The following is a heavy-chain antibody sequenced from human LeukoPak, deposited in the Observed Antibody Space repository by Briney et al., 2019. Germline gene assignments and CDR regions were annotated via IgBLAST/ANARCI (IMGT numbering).Heavy chain of an antibody. V-gene: IGHV3-30-3*01. Sequence: GGSLRLSCAATGFTFSSYAMHWVRQAPGKGLEWVAVISYDGSNKYYADSVKGRFTISRDNSKNTLYLQMNSLRAEDTAVYYCARDRQWLTYYYYGMDVWGQGTTVTVSS. D-gene: IGHD6-19*01. CDR1: GFTFSSYA. CDR2: ISYDGSNK. CDR3: ARDRQWLTYYYYGMDV. J-gene: IGHJ6*02.